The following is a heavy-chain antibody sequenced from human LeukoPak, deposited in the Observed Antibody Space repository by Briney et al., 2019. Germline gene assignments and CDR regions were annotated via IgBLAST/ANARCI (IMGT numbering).Heavy chain of an antibody. CDR2: MYHSGST. CDR3: ARRSTLENFLDS. D-gene: IGHD1-7*01. J-gene: IGHJ4*02. Sequence: PSETLSLTCTVSGYSISSGYYWGWIRQPPGKGLEWIGSMYHSGSTYYNPSLKSRVTMSVDTSKNQLSLKLSSLTAADSAVYYCARRSTLENFLDSWGQGTPVTVSS. CDR1: GYSISSGYY. V-gene: IGHV4-38-2*02.